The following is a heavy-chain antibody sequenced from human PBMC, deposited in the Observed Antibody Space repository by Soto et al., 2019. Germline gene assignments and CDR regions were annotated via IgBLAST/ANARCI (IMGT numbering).Heavy chain of an antibody. CDR1: GGTFSSYT. CDR3: ARDRDYGDYVFGDY. V-gene: IGHV1-69*08. CDR2: IIPILGIA. J-gene: IGHJ4*02. Sequence: QVQLVQSGAEVKKPGSSVKVSCKASGGTFSSYTISWVRQAPGQGLEWMGRIIPILGIANYAQKFQGRVTITADKSTSTAYMERSSLRSEDTAVYYCARDRDYGDYVFGDYWGQGTLVTVSS. D-gene: IGHD4-17*01.